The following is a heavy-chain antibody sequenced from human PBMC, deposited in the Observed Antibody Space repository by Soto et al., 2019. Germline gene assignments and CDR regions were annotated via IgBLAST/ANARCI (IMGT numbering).Heavy chain of an antibody. CDR2: ISGSGGST. J-gene: IGHJ3*02. CDR1: GFTFSSYA. D-gene: IGHD3-22*01. CDR3: AKDRDDSSGYYSSDAFDI. V-gene: IGHV3-23*01. Sequence: PGGSLRLSCAASGFTFSSYAMSWVRQAPGKGLEWVSAISGSGGSTYYADSVKGRFTISRDNSKNTLYLQMNSLRAEDTAVYYCAKDRDDSSGYYSSDAFDIWGQGTMVTVSS.